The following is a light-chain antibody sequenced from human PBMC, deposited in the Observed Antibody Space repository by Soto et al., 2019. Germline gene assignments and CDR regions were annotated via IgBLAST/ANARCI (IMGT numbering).Light chain of an antibody. J-gene: IGKJ4*01. V-gene: IGKV1-27*01. CDR2: GAS. CDR1: QGISNF. CDR3: QKYNSAPFT. Sequence: DIQITQSPSSLSASVGDRVTVTCRASQGISNFLAWYQQKPGKGPKLLIYGASTLQSGVPSRFSGSGFGTDFTLTSSSLQPEDVGTYYCQKYNSAPFTFGGGTKVDIK.